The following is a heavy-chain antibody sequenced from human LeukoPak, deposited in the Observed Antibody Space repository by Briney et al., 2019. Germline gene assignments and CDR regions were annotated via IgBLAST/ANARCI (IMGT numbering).Heavy chain of an antibody. J-gene: IGHJ6*03. D-gene: IGHD6-19*01. CDR3: ASRAVAVAGGYYMDA. V-gene: IGHV1-8*01. CDR1: GYTFTSYD. Sequence: ASVKVSCKASGYTFTSYDINWVRQATGQGLEWMGWMNPNSGNTGYAQKFQGRVTMTRNTSISTAYMELSSLRSEDTAVYYCASRAVAVAGGYYMDAWGKGTTVTVSS. CDR2: MNPNSGNT.